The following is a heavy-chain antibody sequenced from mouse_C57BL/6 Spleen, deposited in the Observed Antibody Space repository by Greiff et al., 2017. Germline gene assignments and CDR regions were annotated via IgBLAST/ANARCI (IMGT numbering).Heavy chain of an antibody. D-gene: IGHD1-1*01. CDR3: AKNGGITTVVAYYYAMDY. J-gene: IGHJ4*01. V-gene: IGHV2-5*01. CDR1: GFSLTSYG. Sequence: VQLVESGPGLVQPSQSLSITCTVSGFSLTSYGVHWVRQSPGKGLEWLGVIWRGGSTDYNAAFMSRLSITKDNSKSQVFFKMNSLQADDTAIYYCAKNGGITTVVAYYYAMDYWGQGTSVTVSS. CDR2: IWRGGST.